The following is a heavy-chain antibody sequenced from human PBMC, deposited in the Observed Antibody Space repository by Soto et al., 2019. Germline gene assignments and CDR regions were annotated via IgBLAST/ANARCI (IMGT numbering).Heavy chain of an antibody. D-gene: IGHD5-12*01. CDR1: GFTFSNAW. V-gene: IGHV3-15*01. J-gene: IGHJ4*02. CDR2: IKSKTDGGTT. Sequence: GGSLRLSCAASGFTFSNAWMSWVRQAPGKGLEWVGRIKSKTDGGTTDYAAPVKGRFTISRDDSKNTLYLQMNSLKTEDTAVYYCTTGDEWLRWWFDYWGQGTLVTVSS. CDR3: TTGDEWLRWWFDY.